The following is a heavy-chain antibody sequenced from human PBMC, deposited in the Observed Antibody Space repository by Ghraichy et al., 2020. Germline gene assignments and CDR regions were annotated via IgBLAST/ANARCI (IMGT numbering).Heavy chain of an antibody. J-gene: IGHJ4*02. CDR3: AKERSGGPLEY. V-gene: IGHV3-23*01. CDR2: ISGSGAST. D-gene: IGHD2-15*01. CDR1: AFTFSSYA. Sequence: LTCAASAFTFSSYAMNWVRQAPGKGLEWVSSISGSGASTYYADSVKGRFTISRDNSKNTLYLQMNSLRAEDTAVYYCAKERSGGPLEYWGQGTLVSVSS.